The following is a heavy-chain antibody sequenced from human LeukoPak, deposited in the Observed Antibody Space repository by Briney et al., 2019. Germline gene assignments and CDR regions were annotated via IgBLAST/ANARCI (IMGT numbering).Heavy chain of an antibody. Sequence: ASVKVSCKASGYTFTSYDINWVRQATGQGLEWMGWMNPNSGNTGYAQKFQGRVTMTRNTSISTAYMELSSLRSEDTAVYYCAGDTDYYYGMDVWGQGTTVTVSS. CDR1: GYTFTSYD. CDR3: AGDTDYYYGMDV. CDR2: MNPNSGNT. J-gene: IGHJ6*02. V-gene: IGHV1-8*01. D-gene: IGHD5-18*01.